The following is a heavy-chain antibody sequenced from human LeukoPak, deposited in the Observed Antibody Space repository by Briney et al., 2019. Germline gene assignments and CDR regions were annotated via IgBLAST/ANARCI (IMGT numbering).Heavy chain of an antibody. V-gene: IGHV4-34*01. Sequence: NHSGSTNYNPSLKSRLTISVDTSKNQFSPKLSSVTAADTAVYYCARGPYSSGWYRSRAFDYWGQGTLVTVSS. CDR2: NHSGST. CDR3: ARGPYSSGWYRSRAFDY. J-gene: IGHJ4*02. D-gene: IGHD6-19*01.